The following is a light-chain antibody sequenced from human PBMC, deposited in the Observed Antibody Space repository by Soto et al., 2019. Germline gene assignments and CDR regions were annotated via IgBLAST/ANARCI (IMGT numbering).Light chain of an antibody. Sequence: DIQMTQSPSTLSASVGDRVTITCRASQSIDTALAWYQQRPGKAPNLLIYRASNLESGVPSRFSGSRSGTEVTLAISSLQPDDFANYYCQQYGTFLTVGQGTKLEIK. J-gene: IGKJ2*01. CDR2: RAS. V-gene: IGKV1-5*03. CDR3: QQYGTFLT. CDR1: QSIDTA.